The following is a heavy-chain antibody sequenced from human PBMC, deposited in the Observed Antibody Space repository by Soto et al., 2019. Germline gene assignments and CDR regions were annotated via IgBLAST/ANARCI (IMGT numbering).Heavy chain of an antibody. D-gene: IGHD4-17*01. CDR2: ISAYNGNT. J-gene: IGHJ4*02. CDR1: GYTFTSYG. V-gene: IGHV1-18*01. CDR3: ARAPYGDYMPRRGY. Sequence: ASVKVSCKASGYTFTSYGISWVRQAPGQGLEWMGWISAYNGNTNYAQKLQGRVTMTTDTSTSTAYMELRSLRSDDTAVNYCARAPYGDYMPRRGYWGQGTLVTVSS.